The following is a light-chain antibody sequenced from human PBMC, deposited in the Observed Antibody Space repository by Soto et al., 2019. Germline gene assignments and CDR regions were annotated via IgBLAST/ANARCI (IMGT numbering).Light chain of an antibody. Sequence: EIVLTQSPGTLSLSPGESATLSCRASQSVVRNYLAWFQQKPGQAPRLLIYGASTMATGIPPMFSGSGSGTEFVLTISGLEPEDFAVYYCHQFASTPRTFGQGTKVESK. CDR1: QSVVRNY. CDR2: GAS. CDR3: HQFASTPRT. V-gene: IGKV3-20*01. J-gene: IGKJ1*01.